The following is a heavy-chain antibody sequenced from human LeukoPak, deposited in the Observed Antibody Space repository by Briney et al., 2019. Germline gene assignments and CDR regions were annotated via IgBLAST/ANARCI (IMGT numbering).Heavy chain of an antibody. V-gene: IGHV3-7*01. J-gene: IGHJ4*02. D-gene: IGHD5-24*01. Sequence: GGSLRLSCAASGFTFSSYWMSWVRQAPGKGLEWVANIKQDGSEKYYVDPVKGRFTISRDNAKNSLYLQMNSLRAEDTAVYYCARDWARWLQSLGYWRQGTLVTVSS. CDR2: IKQDGSEK. CDR1: GFTFSSYW. CDR3: ARDWARWLQSLGY.